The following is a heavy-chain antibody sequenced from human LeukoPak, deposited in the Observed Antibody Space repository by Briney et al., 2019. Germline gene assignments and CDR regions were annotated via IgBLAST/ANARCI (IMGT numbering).Heavy chain of an antibody. CDR2: IYHSGST. V-gene: IGHV4-30-2*01. Sequence: SQTLSLTCAVSGGSISSGGYSWSWIRRPPGKGLEWIGYIYHSGSTYYNPSLKSRVTISVDRSKNQFSLKLSSVTAADTAVYYCARLPIVGATDPYYFDYWGQGTLVTVSS. D-gene: IGHD1-26*01. J-gene: IGHJ4*02. CDR1: GGSISSGGYS. CDR3: ARLPIVGATDPYYFDY.